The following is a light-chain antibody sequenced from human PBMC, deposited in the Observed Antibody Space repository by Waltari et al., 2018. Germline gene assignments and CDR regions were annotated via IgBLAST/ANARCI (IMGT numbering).Light chain of an antibody. J-gene: IGLJ1*01. CDR3: AAWDDSLSVSYV. CDR2: RSN. Sequence: QSVLTQPPSASGTPGQTVTIPCSGTNSNIGRNSVFLSQQLPGTAPKLLIYRSNQRPSGVPDRFSGSKSGTSASLAISGLRSEDEADYYCAAWDDSLSVSYVFGSGTKVTV. V-gene: IGLV1-47*01. CDR1: NSNIGRNS.